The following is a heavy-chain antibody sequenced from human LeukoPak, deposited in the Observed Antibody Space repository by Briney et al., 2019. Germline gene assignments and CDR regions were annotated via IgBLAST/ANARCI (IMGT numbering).Heavy chain of an antibody. J-gene: IGHJ4*02. CDR2: ISSSSSYI. D-gene: IGHD3-10*01. CDR3: AKEGCCGSGSYYRGGFDY. Sequence: GGSLRLSCAASGFTFSSYSMNWVRQAPGKGLEWVSSISSSSSYIYYADSVKGRFTISRDNAKNSLYLQMNSLRAEDTAVYYCAKEGCCGSGSYYRGGFDYWGQGTLVTVSS. CDR1: GFTFSSYS. V-gene: IGHV3-21*04.